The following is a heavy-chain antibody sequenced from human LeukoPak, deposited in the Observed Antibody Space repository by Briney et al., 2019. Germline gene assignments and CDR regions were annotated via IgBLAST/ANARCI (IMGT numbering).Heavy chain of an antibody. V-gene: IGHV3-23*01. J-gene: IGHJ4*02. CDR1: GLTFSNYP. CDR2: ISGSGDTT. CDR3: AKGGYFDWLLFLDY. D-gene: IGHD3-9*01. Sequence: PGGSLRLSCAASGLTFSNYPMSWVRQAPGKGLEWVSGISGSGDTTYYADSVKGRFTISRDNSQNTLYLQMNSLRAEDTALYYCAKGGYFDWLLFLDYWGQGTLVTVSS.